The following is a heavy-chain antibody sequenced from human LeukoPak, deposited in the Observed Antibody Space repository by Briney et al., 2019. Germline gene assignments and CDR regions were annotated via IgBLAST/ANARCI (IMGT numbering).Heavy chain of an antibody. CDR1: GGSISSGGYY. V-gene: IGHV4-31*03. D-gene: IGHD1-26*01. J-gene: IGHJ4*02. Sequence: PSETLSLTCTVSGGSISSGGYYWTWIRQHPGKGLEWIGYIYYSGSTYYNPSLKSRITISVDTSKNQFSLKLSSVTAADTAVYYCAREKSYGLDYWGQGTLVTVSS. CDR3: AREKSYGLDY. CDR2: IYYSGST.